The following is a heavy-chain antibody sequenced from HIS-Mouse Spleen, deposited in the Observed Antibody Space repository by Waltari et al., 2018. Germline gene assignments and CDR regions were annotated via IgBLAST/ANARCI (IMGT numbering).Heavy chain of an antibody. CDR3: ARSPYYDFWSGYSDNWFDP. CDR1: GGSISSGGYY. J-gene: IGHJ5*02. CDR2: IDYSRGT. Sequence: QVQLQESGPGLVKPSQTLSLTCTVSGGSISSGGYYWSWIRQHPGKGLEWIGYIDYSRGTNSNPYLKSRVTVSVDTSKNQFSLKLSSVTAADTAVYYCARSPYYDFWSGYSDNWFDPWGQGTLVTVSS. D-gene: IGHD3-3*01. V-gene: IGHV4-31*03.